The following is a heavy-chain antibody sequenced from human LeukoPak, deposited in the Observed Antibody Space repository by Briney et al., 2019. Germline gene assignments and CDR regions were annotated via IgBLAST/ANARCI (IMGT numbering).Heavy chain of an antibody. J-gene: IGHJ4*02. V-gene: IGHV3-23*01. CDR1: ASTFAIYP. CDR2: LTASGGNT. D-gene: IGHD5-18*01. CDR3: AKGNGYSYGRYYFDY. Sequence: GGPLRLSWPASASTFAIYPMGWAGLVPGRGLGWVSPLTASGGNTYCADSVKGRFTISRDNSKNTLYLQVNSLRAEDTAVYYCAKGNGYSYGRYYFDYWGQGTLVTVSS.